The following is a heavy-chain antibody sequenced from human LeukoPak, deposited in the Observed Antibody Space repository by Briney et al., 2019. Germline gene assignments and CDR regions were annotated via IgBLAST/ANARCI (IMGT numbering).Heavy chain of an antibody. Sequence: GGSLRLSCAASGLSFSDYVMSWVRQAPGQGLEWVSNISGRGRSTYSADSVKGRFTSSRDNAKNTLYLQMNNLKAEDTAIYYCAKRIEGRADDVFDIWGQGTMVTVSS. CDR2: ISGRGRST. V-gene: IGHV3-23*01. CDR3: AKRIEGRADDVFDI. CDR1: GLSFSDYV. J-gene: IGHJ3*02.